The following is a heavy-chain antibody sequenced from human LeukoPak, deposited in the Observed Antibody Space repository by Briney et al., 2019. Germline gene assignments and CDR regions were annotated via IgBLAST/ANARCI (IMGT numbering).Heavy chain of an antibody. CDR2: IYCDDDK. Sequence: SGPTLVNPTQTLTLICTFSGFSLSTSGVGVGWIRQPPGKALEWLALIYCDDDKRYSPSLKSRLTIIKDTSKNQVLLTMTSMDPVDTATYYCAHLLGTTPFDYWGQGTLVTVSS. D-gene: IGHD1-7*01. J-gene: IGHJ4*02. V-gene: IGHV2-5*02. CDR1: GFSLSTSGVG. CDR3: AHLLGTTPFDY.